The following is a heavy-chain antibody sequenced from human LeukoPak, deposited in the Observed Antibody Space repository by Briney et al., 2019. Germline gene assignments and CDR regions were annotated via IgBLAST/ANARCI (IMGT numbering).Heavy chain of an antibody. V-gene: IGHV3-23*01. CDR3: AKKVVVGATSPYSDFQD. J-gene: IGHJ1*01. CDR2: IXGSGVTT. D-gene: IGHD1-26*01. Sequence: GXSLRLSCVASXXTXXSXXMSWVRXAXGKGLXXVXXIXGSGVTTHYAGSVKGRFSISRDNSKNTLYLQMNSLRAEDTALYYCAKKVVVGATSPYSDFQDWGQGTLVTVSS. CDR1: XXTXXSXX.